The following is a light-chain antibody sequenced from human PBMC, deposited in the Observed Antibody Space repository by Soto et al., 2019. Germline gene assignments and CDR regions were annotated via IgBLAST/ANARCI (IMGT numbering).Light chain of an antibody. CDR3: QQRSNWLT. Sequence: EIVLTQSAATLSLSPGERATLSCRASQSVSSYLAWYQQKPGQAPRLLIYDASNRATGIPARFSGSGSGTDFTLTISSLEPEGSAVYYCQQRSNWLTFGGGTKVDIK. J-gene: IGKJ4*01. CDR2: DAS. V-gene: IGKV3-11*01. CDR1: QSVSSY.